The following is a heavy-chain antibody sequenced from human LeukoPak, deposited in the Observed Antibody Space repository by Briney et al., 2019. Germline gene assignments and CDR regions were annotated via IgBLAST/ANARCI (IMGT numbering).Heavy chain of an antibody. D-gene: IGHD6-13*01. CDR2: INHSGST. CDR3: ARGYSSSWYRGYYYYGMDV. Sequence: SETLSLTCAVYGGSFSGYYWSWIRQPPGKGLEWIGEINHSGSTNYNPSLKSRVTISVDTSKNQCSLKLSSVTAADTAVYYCARGYSSSWYRGYYYYGMDVWGQGATVTVSS. CDR1: GGSFSGYY. J-gene: IGHJ6*02. V-gene: IGHV4-34*01.